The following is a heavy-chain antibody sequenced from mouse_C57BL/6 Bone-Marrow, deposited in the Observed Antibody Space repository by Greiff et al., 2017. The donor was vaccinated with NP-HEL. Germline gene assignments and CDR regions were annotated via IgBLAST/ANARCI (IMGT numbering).Heavy chain of an antibody. D-gene: IGHD2-1*01. CDR1: GFNIKDDY. V-gene: IGHV14-4*01. Sequence: EVQLQQSGAELVRPGASVKLSCTASGFNIKDDYMHWVKQRPEQGLEWIGWIDPENGDTEYASKFQGKATITADTSSNTAYLQLSSLTSEDTAVYYWTHYGNFDVWGTGTTVTVSS. J-gene: IGHJ1*03. CDR2: IDPENGDT. CDR3: THYGNFDV.